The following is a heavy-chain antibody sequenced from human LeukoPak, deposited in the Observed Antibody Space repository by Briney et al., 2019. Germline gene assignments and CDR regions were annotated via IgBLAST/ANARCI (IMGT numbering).Heavy chain of an antibody. V-gene: IGHV3-30*02. CDR2: IRYDGSNK. Sequence: AGGSLRLSCAASGFTFSSYGMHWVRQAPGKGLEWVAFIRYDGSNKYYADSVKGRFTISRDNSKNTLYLQMNSLRAEDTAVYYCAKARGGYSSGWSIDYWGQGTLVTVSS. J-gene: IGHJ4*02. CDR3: AKARGGYSSGWSIDY. CDR1: GFTFSSYG. D-gene: IGHD6-19*01.